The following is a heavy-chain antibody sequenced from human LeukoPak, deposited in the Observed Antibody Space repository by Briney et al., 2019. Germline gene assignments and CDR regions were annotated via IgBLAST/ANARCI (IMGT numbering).Heavy chain of an antibody. CDR3: ARVRRYYYGSGSYSYGMDV. D-gene: IGHD3-10*01. CDR2: IKQDGSEK. Sequence: GGSLRLSCTASGFTFNSYSMTWVRQAPGKGLEWVANIKQDGSEKYYVDSVKGRFTISRDNAKNSMYLQMNSLRAEDTAVYYCARVRRYYYGSGSYSYGMDVWGQGTTVTVSS. CDR1: GFTFNSYS. J-gene: IGHJ6*02. V-gene: IGHV3-7*01.